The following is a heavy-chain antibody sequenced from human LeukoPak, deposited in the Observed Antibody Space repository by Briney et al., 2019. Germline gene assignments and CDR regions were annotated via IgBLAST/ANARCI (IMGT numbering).Heavy chain of an antibody. Sequence: GASVKVSCKASGGTFSSDAISWVRQAPGQGLEWMGRIIPILGIANYAQKFQGRVTITADKSTSTAYMELSSLRSEDTAVYYCARESVTYYYDSSGYLDYWGQGTLVTVSS. CDR1: GGTFSSDA. V-gene: IGHV1-69*04. J-gene: IGHJ4*02. CDR3: ARESVTYYYDSSGYLDY. D-gene: IGHD3-22*01. CDR2: IIPILGIA.